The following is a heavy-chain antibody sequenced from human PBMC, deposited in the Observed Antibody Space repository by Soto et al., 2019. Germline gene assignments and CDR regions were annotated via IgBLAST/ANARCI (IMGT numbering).Heavy chain of an antibody. CDR1: GGSISGGSYS. D-gene: IGHD2-2*01. CDR2: IYHRGDT. J-gene: IGHJ6*02. Sequence: TLSLTCSVSGGSISGGSYSWSWIRQPPGKGLEWIGHIYHRGDTYYKPSLRRRLTISIDRSKNQISLKLSAVTAADTAVYYCVRLPGRQLPLEYYYSGMDVWGPGTTVTVSS. V-gene: IGHV4-30-2*01. CDR3: VRLPGRQLPLEYYYSGMDV.